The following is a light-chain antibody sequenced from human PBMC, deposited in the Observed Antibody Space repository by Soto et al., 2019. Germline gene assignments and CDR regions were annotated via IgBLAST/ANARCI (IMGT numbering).Light chain of an antibody. J-gene: IGLJ3*02. V-gene: IGLV1-44*01. CDR3: AAWDGSLQSWV. CDR2: TNN. CDR1: SYNIGSHL. Sequence: QSVLTQPPSVSGTPGQRVTISCSGSSYNIGSHLVNWYQQVPGTAPRLLIYTNNQRPSGVPDRFSDSKSGTSASLAISGLQSEDEADYYCAAWDGSLQSWVFGGGTKLTVL.